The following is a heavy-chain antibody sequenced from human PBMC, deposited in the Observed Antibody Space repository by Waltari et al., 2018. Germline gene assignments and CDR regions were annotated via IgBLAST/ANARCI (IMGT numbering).Heavy chain of an antibody. CDR3: ARDRGRGLYLDA. J-gene: IGHJ5*02. CDR1: GDSVTSPNW. CDR2: VLSTGKT. Sequence: QLQLQESGPGLVKPSGTLSLSCAVSGDSVTSPNWWSWVRQSPQRGLEWIGQVLSTGKTNSSPSFASRVTMSLDASNNQFSLKLTSATAADTAVYYCARDRGRGLYLDAWGPGTLVTVSP. V-gene: IGHV4-4*02. D-gene: IGHD2-15*01.